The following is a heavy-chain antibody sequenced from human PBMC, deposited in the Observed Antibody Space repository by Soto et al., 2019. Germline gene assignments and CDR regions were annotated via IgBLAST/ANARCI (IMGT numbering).Heavy chain of an antibody. CDR2: IYYSGST. Sequence: QVQLQESGPGLVKPSQTLSLTCTVSGGSISSGDYYWSWIRQPPGKGLEWIGYIYYSGSTYYNPSLKSRVTRSVETSKDQFSLKLCSVTAADTAVYYCARDALEYSSGWYIDYWGQGTLVTVSS. D-gene: IGHD6-19*01. V-gene: IGHV4-30-4*01. CDR1: GGSISSGDYY. CDR3: ARDALEYSSGWYIDY. J-gene: IGHJ4*02.